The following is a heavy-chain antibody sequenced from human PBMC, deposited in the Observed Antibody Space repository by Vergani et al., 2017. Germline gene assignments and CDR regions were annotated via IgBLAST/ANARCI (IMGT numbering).Heavy chain of an antibody. D-gene: IGHD2-2*01. CDR1: GGSISSSSYY. J-gene: IGHJ6*02. CDR3: ARDNCSSTSCYLYYYYGMDV. V-gene: IGHV4-39*07. Sequence: QLQLQESGPGLVKPSETLSLTCTVSGGSISSSSYYWGWIRQPPGKGLEWIGSIYYSGSTYYNPSLKSRVTISVDTSKNQFSLKLSSVTAADTAVYYCARDNCSSTSCYLYYYYGMDVWGQGTTVTVSS. CDR2: IYYSGST.